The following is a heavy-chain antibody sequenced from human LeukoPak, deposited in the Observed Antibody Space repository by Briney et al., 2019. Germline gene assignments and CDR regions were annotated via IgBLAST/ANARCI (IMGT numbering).Heavy chain of an antibody. CDR3: ARGPYYDILTGYQRYFDY. CDR2: IYYSGST. CDR1: GGSISSGGYY. Sequence: PSETLSLTCTVSGGSISSGGYYWSWIRQHPGKGLEWIGYIYYSGSTYYNPSLKSRVTISVDTSKNQFSLKLSSVTAADTAVYYCARGPYYDILTGYQRYFDYWGQGTLVTVSS. D-gene: IGHD3-9*01. V-gene: IGHV4-31*03. J-gene: IGHJ4*02.